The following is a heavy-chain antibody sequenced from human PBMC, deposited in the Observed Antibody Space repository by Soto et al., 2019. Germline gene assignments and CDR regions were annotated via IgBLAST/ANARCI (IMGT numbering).Heavy chain of an antibody. Sequence: EVQLVESGGGLIQPGGSLRLSCAASGFTVGSNYWSWLRQAPGKGLGWVSVIYSGGSTYYADSVKGRFTISRDNSKNTLYLQMNSLRAEDTAVYYCARDGGSGSYYGALDYWGQGTLVTVSS. CDR1: GFTVGSNY. CDR2: IYSGGST. V-gene: IGHV3-53*01. D-gene: IGHD1-26*01. J-gene: IGHJ4*02. CDR3: ARDGGSGSYYGALDY.